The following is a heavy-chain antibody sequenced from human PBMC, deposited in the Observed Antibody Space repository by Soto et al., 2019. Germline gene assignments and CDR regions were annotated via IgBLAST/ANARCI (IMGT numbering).Heavy chain of an antibody. D-gene: IGHD6-19*01. Sequence: QVQLVQSGAEVKKPGSSVKVSCKASGGSLSRYTISWERQAPGQGLECMGRIIPILGIANYAQKFQGRVTITADKSASTGYTGLRSLSSEDTAGYYCARDFGGQWLVRGIVCAFDFWGQGTMFTVSS. J-gene: IGHJ3*01. CDR2: IIPILGIA. CDR1: GGSLSRYT. CDR3: ARDFGGQWLVRGIVCAFDF. V-gene: IGHV1-69*02.